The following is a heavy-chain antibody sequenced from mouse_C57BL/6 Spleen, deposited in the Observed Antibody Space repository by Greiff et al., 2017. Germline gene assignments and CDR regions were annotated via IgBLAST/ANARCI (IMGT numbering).Heavy chain of an antibody. CDR3: ARSGYYGSSYVFDY. Sequence: QVQLQQPGAELVRPGSSVKLSCKASGYTFTSYWMHWVKQRPIQGLEWIGNIDPSDSETHYNQKFKDKATLTVDKSSSTAYMQLSSLTSEDSAVYYCARSGYYGSSYVFDYWGQGTTRTVAS. J-gene: IGHJ2*01. CDR1: GYTFTSYW. CDR2: IDPSDSET. V-gene: IGHV1-52*01. D-gene: IGHD1-1*01.